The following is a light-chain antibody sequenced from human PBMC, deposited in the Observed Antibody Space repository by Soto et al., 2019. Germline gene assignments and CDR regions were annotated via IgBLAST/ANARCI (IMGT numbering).Light chain of an antibody. J-gene: IGLJ2*01. V-gene: IGLV1-40*01. CDR3: QSYDTTLSGVV. CDR1: SSNIGAGYD. CDR2: DDN. Sequence: QLVLTQTPSVSGAPGQKITMSCTGSSSNIGAGYDVHWYQQLPGAAPKLLIYDDNNRPSGIPDRFSASKSGTSASLAITGLQGDDEANYYCQSYDTTLSGVVFGAGTQLTVL.